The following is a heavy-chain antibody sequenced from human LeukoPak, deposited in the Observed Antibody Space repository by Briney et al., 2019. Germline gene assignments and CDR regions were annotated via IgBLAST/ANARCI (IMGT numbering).Heavy chain of an antibody. CDR3: TTTSLTMIVVVFGPDDAFDI. D-gene: IGHD3-22*01. CDR1: GFTFSNAW. J-gene: IGHJ3*02. V-gene: IGHV3-15*01. Sequence: GGSLRLSCAASGFTFSNAWMSWVRQAPGKGLEWVGRIKSKTDGGTTDYAATVKGRFTISRDDSKNTLYLQMNSLKTEDTAVYYCTTTSLTMIVVVFGPDDAFDIWGQGTMVTVSS. CDR2: IKSKTDGGTT.